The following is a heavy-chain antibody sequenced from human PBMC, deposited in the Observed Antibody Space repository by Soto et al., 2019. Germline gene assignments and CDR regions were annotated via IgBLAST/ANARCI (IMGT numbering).Heavy chain of an antibody. V-gene: IGHV1-69*13. J-gene: IGHJ6*02. CDR1: GGTFSSYA. CDR2: IIPIFGTA. Sequence: ASVKVSCKASGGTFSSYAISWVRQAPGQGLEWMGGIIPIFGTANYAQKFQGRVTITADESTSTAYMELSSLRSEDTAVYYCARDPYSIAATGREYYYYGMDVWGQGTTVTVSS. D-gene: IGHD6-13*01. CDR3: ARDPYSIAATGREYYYYGMDV.